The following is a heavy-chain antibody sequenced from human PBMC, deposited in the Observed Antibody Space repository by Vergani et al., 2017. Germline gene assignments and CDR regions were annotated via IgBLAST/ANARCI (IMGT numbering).Heavy chain of an antibody. CDR2: TNWSGGTE. D-gene: IGHD6-19*01. CDR1: GFNFDDYG. CDR3: ARVNTSGWFEDY. V-gene: IGHV3-20*04. J-gene: IGHJ4*02. Sequence: EVQLLESGGDLVRPGASLRLSCVASGFNFDDYGMSWVRRAPGKGLEWVSGTNWSGGTEDYADSVKGRFTVSRDNAKNSLYLQMDKLRPEDTAFYYCARVNTSGWFEDYWGQGTLVTVSS.